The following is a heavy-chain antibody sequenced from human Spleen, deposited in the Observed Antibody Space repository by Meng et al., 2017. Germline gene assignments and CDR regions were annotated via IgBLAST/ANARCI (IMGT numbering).Heavy chain of an antibody. CDR2: INHSGST. Sequence: SETLSLTCVVSGGSFSDYYWSWIRQPPGKGLEWIGEINHSGSTYYNPSLKSRVTISVDTSKNQFSLKLNSVTAADTAVYYCARVNGDYPLITVDSWGQGTLVTVSS. V-gene: IGHV4-34*01. D-gene: IGHD4-17*01. CDR3: ARVNGDYPLITVDS. J-gene: IGHJ4*02. CDR1: GGSFSDYY.